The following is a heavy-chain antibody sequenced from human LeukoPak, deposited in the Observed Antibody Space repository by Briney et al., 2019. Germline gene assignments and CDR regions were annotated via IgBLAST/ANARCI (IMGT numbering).Heavy chain of an antibody. CDR3: AKHAGGHDLDALDI. CDR1: GFTFSSYA. D-gene: IGHD3-16*01. V-gene: IGHV3-23*01. J-gene: IGHJ3*02. CDR2: ISGSGGST. Sequence: GGSLRLSCAASGFTFSSYAMSWVRQAPGKGLEWVSAISGSGGSTYYADSVKGRFTISRDNSRNTLSLHMNSLRAEDTAVYFCAKHAGGHDLDALDIWGQGTMVTVSS.